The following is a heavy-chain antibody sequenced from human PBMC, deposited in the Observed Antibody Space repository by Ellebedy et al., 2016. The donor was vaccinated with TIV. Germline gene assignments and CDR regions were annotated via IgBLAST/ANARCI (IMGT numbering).Heavy chain of an antibody. D-gene: IGHD6-6*01. Sequence: PGGSLRLSCAASGFTFSNYWLSWVRQAPGKGLEWVANIKNDGSEKYYVDSVKGRFTISRDNAKNSLYLQMNSLRGEDTAVYYCAKDRRVAARYYYYGMDVWGQGTTVTVSS. V-gene: IGHV3-7*01. CDR1: GFTFSNYW. J-gene: IGHJ6*02. CDR3: AKDRRVAARYYYYGMDV. CDR2: IKNDGSEK.